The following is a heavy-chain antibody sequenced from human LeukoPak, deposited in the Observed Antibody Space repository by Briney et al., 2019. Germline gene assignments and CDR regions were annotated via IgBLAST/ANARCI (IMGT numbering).Heavy chain of an antibody. D-gene: IGHD2-2*01. CDR2: ISSSSSYI. CDR1: GFTFSSYS. V-gene: IGHV3-21*04. Sequence: PGGSLRLSCAASGFTFSSYSMNWVRQAPGKGLEWVSSISSSSSYIYYADSVKGRFTISRDNAKNSLYLQMNSLRAEDTAVYYCARGEYCSSTSCPLDYWGQGTLVTVSS. J-gene: IGHJ4*02. CDR3: ARGEYCSSTSCPLDY.